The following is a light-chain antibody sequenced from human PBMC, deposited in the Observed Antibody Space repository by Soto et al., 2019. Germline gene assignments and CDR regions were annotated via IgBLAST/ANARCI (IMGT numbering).Light chain of an antibody. Sequence: EIVMTQSRSAVRRSGEERSSRWSRASQSVRSDLEWYQQQPGQTPRLLIYGASTRATGIPARSSGSGSGTSLPSTISSLQSEHFAVYSCQQYNHRPINFGQGTRLEI. V-gene: IGKV3-15*01. J-gene: IGKJ5*01. CDR3: QQYNHRPIN. CDR1: QSVRSD. CDR2: GAS.